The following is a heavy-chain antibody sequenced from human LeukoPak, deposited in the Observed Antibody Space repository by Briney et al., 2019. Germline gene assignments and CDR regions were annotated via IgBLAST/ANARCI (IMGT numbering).Heavy chain of an antibody. V-gene: IGHV3-9*01. CDR2: ISWNSGSI. CDR1: GFTFDDYA. Sequence: PGRSLRLSCAASGFTFDDYAMHWVRQAPGKGLEWVSGISWNSGSIGYADSVKGRFTISRDNAKNSLYLQMNSLRAEDTALYYCAKQAAAGRYYFDYWVQGTLVTVSS. D-gene: IGHD6-13*01. J-gene: IGHJ4*02. CDR3: AKQAAAGRYYFDY.